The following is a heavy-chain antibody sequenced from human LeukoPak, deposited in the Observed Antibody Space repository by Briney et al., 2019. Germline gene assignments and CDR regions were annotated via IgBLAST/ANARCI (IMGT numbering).Heavy chain of an antibody. CDR3: AGPLYYYDSSGLFDY. J-gene: IGHJ4*02. Sequence: GGSLRLSCAASGFTFSSYAMHWVRQAPGKGLEWVAVISYDGSNKYYADSVKGRFTISRDNSKNTLYLQMNSLRAEDTAVYYCAGPLYYYDSSGLFDYWGQGTLVTVSS. D-gene: IGHD3-22*01. CDR2: ISYDGSNK. V-gene: IGHV3-30-3*01. CDR1: GFTFSSYA.